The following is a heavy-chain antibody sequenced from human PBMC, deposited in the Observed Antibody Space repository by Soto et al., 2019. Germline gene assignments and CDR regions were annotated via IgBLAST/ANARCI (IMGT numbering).Heavy chain of an antibody. CDR3: ARRSTTDYFDY. V-gene: IGHV4-59*08. Sequence: SETLSLTCSVSGGSISSHDLSWIRQPPGKGLEWIGNIYYSGSTNYNPSLKSRVTISVDTSKDRFSLKLTSVIAVDTAVYYCARRSTTDYFDYWGQGTLVTVSS. CDR1: GGSISSHD. CDR2: IYYSGST. J-gene: IGHJ4*02. D-gene: IGHD1-1*01.